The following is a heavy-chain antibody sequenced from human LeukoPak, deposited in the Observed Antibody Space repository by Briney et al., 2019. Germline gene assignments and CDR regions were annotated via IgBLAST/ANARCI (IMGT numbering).Heavy chain of an antibody. CDR1: GFTFSSFA. V-gene: IGHV3-23*01. CDR3: AKYRTTSAPPRNFDY. J-gene: IGHJ4*02. Sequence: GGPLRLSCVASGFTFSSFAMIWVRQAPGEGLEWVSVIGSHSGSIQYADSVKGRFTISRDNSKNTLYLQMNSLRADDTAIYYCAKYRTTSAPPRNFDYWGQGTLVTVSS. CDR2: IGSHSGSI. D-gene: IGHD1-14*01.